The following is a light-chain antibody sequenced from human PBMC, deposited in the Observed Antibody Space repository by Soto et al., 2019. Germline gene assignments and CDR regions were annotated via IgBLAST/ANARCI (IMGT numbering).Light chain of an antibody. V-gene: IGKV3-20*01. J-gene: IGKJ5*01. CDR1: QSVSSSY. Sequence: EXVLTQSPGTLSLSPGERATLSCRASQSVSSSYLAWYQQKPGQAPRLLIYGASSRATGIPDRFSGSGSGTDFTLTISRLEPEDFAVYYCQQYGSSPFTFGQGTRLEIK. CDR3: QQYGSSPFT. CDR2: GAS.